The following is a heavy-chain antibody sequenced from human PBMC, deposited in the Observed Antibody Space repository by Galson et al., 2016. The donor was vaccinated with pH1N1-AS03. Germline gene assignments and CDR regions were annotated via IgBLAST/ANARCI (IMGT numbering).Heavy chain of an antibody. J-gene: IGHJ6*03. V-gene: IGHV3-7*03. CDR2: IRQDGSEK. CDR3: ARESTGTEHIVVVTGRYGYYYMDV. D-gene: IGHD2-21*02. Sequence: SLRLSCAASGFSFSASWMSWVRQAPGKGLEWVANIRQDGSEKYYVDSVEGRFTISRDNAKNSRYLEMNSLRAEDTALYYCARESTGTEHIVVVTGRYGYYYMDVWGKGTTVTVSS. CDR1: GFSFSASW.